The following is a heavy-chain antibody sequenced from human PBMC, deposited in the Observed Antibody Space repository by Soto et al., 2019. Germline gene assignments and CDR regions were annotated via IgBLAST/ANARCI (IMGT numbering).Heavy chain of an antibody. CDR1: GFTFSSYA. V-gene: IGHV3-30-3*01. CDR3: ARVPKIAVASLYGMDV. J-gene: IGHJ6*02. CDR2: ISYDGSNK. D-gene: IGHD6-19*01. Sequence: QVQLVESGGGVVQPGRSLRLSCAASGFTFSSYAMHWVRQAPGKGLEWVAVISYDGSNKYYADSVKGRFTISRDNSKNTLYLQMNSLRAEDTAVYYCARVPKIAVASLYGMDVWGQGTTVTVSS.